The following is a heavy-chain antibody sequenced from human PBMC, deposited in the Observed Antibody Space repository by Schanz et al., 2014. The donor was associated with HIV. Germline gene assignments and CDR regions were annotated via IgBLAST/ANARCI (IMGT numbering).Heavy chain of an antibody. CDR3: ARGWTGYYTSFDY. Sequence: QVQLVQSGAEVKKPGSSVKVSCKTSGGTFSSFAINWVRQAPGQGLEWIGGIIPVFSTSNYAQKFQGRVTVTADESTSTVYMELSSLRSEDTAVYYCARGWTGYYTSFDYWGQGTLVTVSS. V-gene: IGHV1-69*01. D-gene: IGHD3-3*01. CDR1: GGTFSSFA. J-gene: IGHJ4*02. CDR2: IIPVFSTS.